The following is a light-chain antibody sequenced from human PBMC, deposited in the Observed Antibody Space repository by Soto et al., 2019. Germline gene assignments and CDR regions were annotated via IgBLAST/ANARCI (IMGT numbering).Light chain of an antibody. J-gene: IGKJ2*01. CDR2: GAF. V-gene: IGKV3-20*01. CDR3: LLYGDSPPAYT. CDR1: QSVSSRN. Sequence: EIVLTQSPGTLSLFPGERATLSCRASQSVSSRNLAWYRQKPGQAPSLLIYGAFNRATGIPDRFSGGGSATDFTLTISRLEPADFAVYYCLLYGDSPPAYTFGQGTKLDIK.